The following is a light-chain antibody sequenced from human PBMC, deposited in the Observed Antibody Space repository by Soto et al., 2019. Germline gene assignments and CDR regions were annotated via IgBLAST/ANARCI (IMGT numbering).Light chain of an antibody. CDR3: CSYASGYRWV. CDR1: SNDVGGYNY. Sequence: QSALTQPRSVSGSPGQSVTLSCTGTSNDVGGYNYVSWYQQYPGNAHTFMIYNVGKRPSGGPDRFSGSKSGNTASLIIPGLQEEDDAYYDWCSYASGYRWVFGGGTKLTVL. CDR2: NVG. V-gene: IGLV2-11*01. J-gene: IGLJ3*02.